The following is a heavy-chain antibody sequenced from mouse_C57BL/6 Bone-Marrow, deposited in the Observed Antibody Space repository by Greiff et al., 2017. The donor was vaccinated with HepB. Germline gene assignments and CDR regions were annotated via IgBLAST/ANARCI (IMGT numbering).Heavy chain of an antibody. D-gene: IGHD1-1*01. CDR2: IFPGSGST. CDR1: GYTFTDYY. V-gene: IGHV1-75*01. J-gene: IGHJ4*01. CDR3: ARLDYYGSSYDYAMDY. Sequence: VQLQQSGPELVKPGASVKISCKASGYTFTDYYINWVKQRPGQGLEWIGWIFPGSGSTYYNEKFKGKATLTVDKSSSTAYMLLSSLTSEDSAVYFCARLDYYGSSYDYAMDYWGQGTSVTVSS.